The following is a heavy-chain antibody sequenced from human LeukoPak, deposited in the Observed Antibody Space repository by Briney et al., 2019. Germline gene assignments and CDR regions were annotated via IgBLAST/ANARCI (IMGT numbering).Heavy chain of an antibody. D-gene: IGHD3-22*01. J-gene: IGHJ4*02. V-gene: IGHV1-46*01. CDR1: GYTFTSYY. CDR2: INPSGGST. Sequence: ASVKVSCKASGYTFTSYYMHWVRQAPGQGLEWMGIINPSGGSTSYAQKFQGRVTMTRDTSTSTVYMELSSLRSEDTAVYYCARDYPYYYDSSDLDYWGQGTLVTVSS. CDR3: ARDYPYYYDSSDLDY.